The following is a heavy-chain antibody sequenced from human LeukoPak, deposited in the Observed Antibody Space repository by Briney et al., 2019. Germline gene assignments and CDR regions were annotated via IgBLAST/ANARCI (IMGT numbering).Heavy chain of an antibody. V-gene: IGHV1-46*01. CDR1: GYTFTSYY. CDR2: INPSGGST. J-gene: IGHJ4*02. D-gene: IGHD1-7*01. CDR3: ATEQVITGTTFSFDY. Sequence: ASVKVSCKASGYTFTSYYMHWVRQAPGQGLEWMGIINPSGGSTSYAQKFQGRVTMTRDTSTSTVYMELSSLRSEDTAVYYCATEQVITGTTFSFDYWGQGTLVTVSS.